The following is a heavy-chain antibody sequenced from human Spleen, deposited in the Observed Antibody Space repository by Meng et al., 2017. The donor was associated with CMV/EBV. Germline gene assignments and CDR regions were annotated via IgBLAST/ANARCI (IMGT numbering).Heavy chain of an antibody. CDR3: AREKGELWSGHTLDF. J-gene: IGHJ4*02. CDR1: GFTFSGYG. D-gene: IGHD3-3*01. Sequence: GESLKISCAASGFTFSGYGINWVRQAPGKGLEWVSYISSGGDTIFYADSVKGRFTISRHNAKNSLYLLMNSLRAEDTAVYYCAREKGELWSGHTLDFWGQGTLVTVSS. CDR2: ISSGGDTI. V-gene: IGHV3-48*03.